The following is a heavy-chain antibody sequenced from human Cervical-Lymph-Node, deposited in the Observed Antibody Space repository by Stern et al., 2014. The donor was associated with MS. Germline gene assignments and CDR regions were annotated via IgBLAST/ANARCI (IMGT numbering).Heavy chain of an antibody. Sequence: VQLVQSGSELKQPGASVKVSCKASGYTFTRYTMNWLRQAPGQGLEWMGWIHTKTGNPTYAQGFTGQFVFSLDTSVSTAYLPISSLKAEDTAVYYCARGHRDYDSSPYLDYWGQGTLVTVSS. CDR1: GYTFTRYT. CDR2: IHTKTGNP. D-gene: IGHD3-22*01. CDR3: ARGHRDYDSSPYLDY. J-gene: IGHJ4*02. V-gene: IGHV7-4-1*02.